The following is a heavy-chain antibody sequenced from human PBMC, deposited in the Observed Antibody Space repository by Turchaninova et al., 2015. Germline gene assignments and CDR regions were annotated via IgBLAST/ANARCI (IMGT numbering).Heavy chain of an antibody. J-gene: IGHJ2*01. CDR1: GATCSSKG. CDR3: AVLPPRTQPRWLQFYWYFDL. Sequence: VQSTVQLVQSWAAGKAAGNASGATCSSKGTRRVRQAPGKGLEWMGGIIPIFRTANYEQKFQGRVTITADESTSTADMELSSLRSEDTAVYYCAVLPPRTQPRWLQFYWYFDLWGRGTLVTVSS. D-gene: IGHD5-24*01. CDR2: IIPIFRTA. V-gene: IGHV1-69*13.